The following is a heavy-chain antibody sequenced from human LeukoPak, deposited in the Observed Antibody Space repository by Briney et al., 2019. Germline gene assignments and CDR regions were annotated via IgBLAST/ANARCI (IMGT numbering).Heavy chain of an antibody. CDR1: VGTFSSYA. Sequence: SVKVSCKASVGTFSSYAISWVRQAPGQGLAWMGRIIPILGIANYAQKFQGRVTITADKSTSTAYMELSSLRSDDTAVYYYVIPLYCTGGVCGSAGLDYWGQGTQVTVSS. J-gene: IGHJ4*02. V-gene: IGHV1-69*04. D-gene: IGHD2-8*02. CDR2: IIPILGIA. CDR3: VIPLYCTGGVCGSAGLDY.